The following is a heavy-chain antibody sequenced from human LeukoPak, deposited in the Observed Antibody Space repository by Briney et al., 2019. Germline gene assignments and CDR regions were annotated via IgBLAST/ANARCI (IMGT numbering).Heavy chain of an antibody. CDR3: ITPLPYSAQ. D-gene: IGHD2-21*01. CDR2: IKPKTDGETT. CDR1: GSTFSNYA. V-gene: IGHV3-15*07. Sequence: GGSLRLSCAASGSTFSNYAIHWVRQAPGKGLEWVGRIKPKTDGETTEYAAPVKDRFSISRDDSKSMMYLQMNSLKTEDTAVYYCITPLPYSAQGGQGTLVTVSS. J-gene: IGHJ4*02.